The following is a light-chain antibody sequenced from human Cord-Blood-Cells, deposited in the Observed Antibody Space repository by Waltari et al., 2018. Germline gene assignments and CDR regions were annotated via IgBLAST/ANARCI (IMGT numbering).Light chain of an antibody. CDR3: CSYAGSSTV. Sequence: QSALTQPASVSGSPGQSITISCTGTSSDVGGYHLVSWYQQHPGKAPKLMIYEGSKRPSGVSNRFSGSKSGNTASLTISGLQAEDEADYYCCSYAGSSTVFGGGTKLTVL. CDR2: EGS. V-gene: IGLV2-23*01. CDR1: SSDVGGYHL. J-gene: IGLJ2*01.